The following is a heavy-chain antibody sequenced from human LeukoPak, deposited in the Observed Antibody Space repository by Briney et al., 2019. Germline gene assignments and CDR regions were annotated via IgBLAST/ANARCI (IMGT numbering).Heavy chain of an antibody. CDR1: GYTFTSYY. V-gene: IGHV1-46*01. D-gene: IGHD3-16*01. Sequence: ASVKVSCKASGYTFTSYYMHWVRQAPGQGLEWMGIINPSGGSTSYAQKFQGRVTMTRDMSTSTVYMELSSLRSEDTAVYYCARYTFGRVTIDYWGQGTLVTVSS. J-gene: IGHJ4*02. CDR3: ARYTFGRVTIDY. CDR2: INPSGGST.